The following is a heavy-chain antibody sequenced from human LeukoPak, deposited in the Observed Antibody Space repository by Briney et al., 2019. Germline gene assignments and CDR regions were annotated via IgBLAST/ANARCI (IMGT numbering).Heavy chain of an antibody. Sequence: GGSLRLSCAASGFTFSSYSMNWVRQAPGKGLEWVSYISSSVSNIYYADSVKGRFTISRDNAKNSLYLQMNSLRAEDTAVYYCARVAGDLWSGPSPYWYLDLWGRGTLVTVSS. V-gene: IGHV3-48*01. CDR3: ARVAGDLWSGPSPYWYLDL. J-gene: IGHJ2*01. D-gene: IGHD3-3*01. CDR1: GFTFSSYS. CDR2: ISSSVSNI.